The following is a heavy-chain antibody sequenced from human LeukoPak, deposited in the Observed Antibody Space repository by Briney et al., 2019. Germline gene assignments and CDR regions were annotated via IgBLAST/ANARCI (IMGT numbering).Heavy chain of an antibody. Sequence: SETLSLTCAVSGGSISSSNWWSWVRQPPGKGLEWIGEIYHSGSTNYNPSLKSRVTIPVDKSKNQFSLKLSSVTAADTAVYYCARKLEQWLNWFDPWGQGTLVTVSS. CDR3: ARKLEQWLNWFDP. CDR2: IYHSGST. CDR1: GGSISSSNW. V-gene: IGHV4-4*02. D-gene: IGHD6-19*01. J-gene: IGHJ5*02.